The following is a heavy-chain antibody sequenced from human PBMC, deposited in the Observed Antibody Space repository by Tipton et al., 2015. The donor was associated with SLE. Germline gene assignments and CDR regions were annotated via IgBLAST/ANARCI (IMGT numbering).Heavy chain of an antibody. CDR2: VYHTGST. D-gene: IGHD7-27*01. CDR3: ARTNGGGATFFDH. V-gene: IGHV4-38-2*01. Sequence: TLSLTCAVSGYSISSTYSWGWIRQPPGKGLEWIGSVYHTGSTYYSPSLKSRVTISLDMSKNQVSLKLTSVIAADTAVYYCARTNGGGATFFDHWGPGMLVTVSS. J-gene: IGHJ4*02. CDR1: GYSISSTYS.